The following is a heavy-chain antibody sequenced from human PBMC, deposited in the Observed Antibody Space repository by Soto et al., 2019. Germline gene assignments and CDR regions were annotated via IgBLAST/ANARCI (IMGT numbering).Heavy chain of an antibody. D-gene: IGHD3-22*01. CDR3: AKGRIVVTPEYYFDY. CDR1: GFTFDDYA. V-gene: IGHV3-9*01. CDR2: ISWNSGSI. Sequence: EVQLVESGGGLVQPGRSLRLSCAASGFTFDDYAMHWVRQAPGKGLEWVSGISWNSGSIGYADSVKGRFTISRDKAKNSLYLQMNSLRAEDTALYYCAKGRIVVTPEYYFDYWGQGTLVTVSS. J-gene: IGHJ4*02.